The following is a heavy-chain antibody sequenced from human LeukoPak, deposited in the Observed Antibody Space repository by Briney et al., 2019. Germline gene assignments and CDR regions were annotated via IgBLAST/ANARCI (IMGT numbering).Heavy chain of an antibody. D-gene: IGHD6-13*01. Sequence: ASVKVSCKASGYTFTGYYIHWVRQAPGQGLEWMGWINPNSGGTSYAQNFQGRVTVTRDTSISTAYMELSSLRSDDTAVYYCARAATASSPWGQGTLVTVSS. CDR2: INPNSGGT. CDR1: GYTFTGYY. CDR3: ARAATASSP. V-gene: IGHV1-2*02. J-gene: IGHJ5*02.